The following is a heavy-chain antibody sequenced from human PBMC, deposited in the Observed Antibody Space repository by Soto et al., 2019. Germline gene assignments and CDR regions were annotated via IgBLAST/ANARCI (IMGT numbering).Heavy chain of an antibody. V-gene: IGHV3-21*01. CDR3: AWDYVMDV. J-gene: IGHJ6*02. Sequence: EVQLVESGGGLVKPGGSLRLSCAASGFTFSGDAMNWVRQSPGKGLEWVSSISTTSTYIYYADSVKGRFTISRDNANNSLHLQMNDLRAEDTAVYYCAWDYVMDVWGQGTTVTVSS. CDR2: ISTTSTYI. D-gene: IGHD3-10*02. CDR1: GFTFSGDA.